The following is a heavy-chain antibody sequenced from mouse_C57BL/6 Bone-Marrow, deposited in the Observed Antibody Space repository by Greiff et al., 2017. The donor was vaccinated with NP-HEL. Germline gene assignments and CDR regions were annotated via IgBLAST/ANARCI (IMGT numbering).Heavy chain of an antibody. CDR3: ARRYYSNYDYFDY. CDR1: GYTFTDYN. CDR2: INPNNGGT. D-gene: IGHD2-5*01. Sequence: VQLQQSGPELVKPGASVKIPCKASGYTFTDYNMDWVKQSHGKSLEWIGDINPNNGGTIYNQKFKGKATLTVDKSSSTAYMELRSLTSEDTAVYYCARRYYSNYDYFDYWGQGTTLTVSS. J-gene: IGHJ2*01. V-gene: IGHV1-18*01.